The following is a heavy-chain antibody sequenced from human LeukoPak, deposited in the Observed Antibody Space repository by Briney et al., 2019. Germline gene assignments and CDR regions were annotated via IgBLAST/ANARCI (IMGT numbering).Heavy chain of an antibody. CDR2: ISAYNGNT. V-gene: IGHV1-18*01. CDR3: TRGWLAVAGTRDDY. J-gene: IGHJ4*02. CDR1: GGTFSSYA. Sequence: ASVKVSCKASGGTFSSYAISWVRQAPGQRLEWMGWISAYNGNTNYAQKLQGRVTMTTDTSTSTAYMELRSLRSDDTAVYYCTRGWLAVAGTRDDYRGQGTLATVSS. D-gene: IGHD6-19*01.